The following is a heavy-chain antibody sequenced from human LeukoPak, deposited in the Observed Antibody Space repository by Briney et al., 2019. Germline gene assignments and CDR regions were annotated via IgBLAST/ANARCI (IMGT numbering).Heavy chain of an antibody. V-gene: IGHV4-61*01. CDR1: GASISTGSSY. Sequence: SETLSLTCTVSGASISTGSSYWSWIRQPPGKGLEWIGYMHFSGSTNYNPSLKSRITISVDTSKNQFSLKLSSVTAADTAVYYCARGFWEYAFDIWGQGTMVTVSS. D-gene: IGHD3-10*01. CDR2: MHFSGST. J-gene: IGHJ3*02. CDR3: ARGFWEYAFDI.